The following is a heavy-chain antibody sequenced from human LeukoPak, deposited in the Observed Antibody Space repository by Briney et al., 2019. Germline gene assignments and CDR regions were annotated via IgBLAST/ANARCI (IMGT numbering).Heavy chain of an antibody. D-gene: IGHD3-22*01. CDR2: IGTAGDT. CDR1: GFTFISYD. CDR3: ARSLGSSGYYYVGRSYDAFDI. J-gene: IGHJ3*02. V-gene: IGHV3-13*01. Sequence: GGSLRLSCAASGFTFISYDMHWVRQATGKGLEWVSAIGTAGDTYYPGSVKGRFTISRENAKNSLYLQMNSLRAEDTAVYYCARSLGSSGYYYVGRSYDAFDIWGQGTMVTVSS.